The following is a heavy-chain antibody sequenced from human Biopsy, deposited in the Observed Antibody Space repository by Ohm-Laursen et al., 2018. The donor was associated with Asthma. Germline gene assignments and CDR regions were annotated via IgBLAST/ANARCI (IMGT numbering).Heavy chain of an antibody. Sequence: SLRLSCSASGFVFSQSGMHWVRQAPGKGLEWVALISSDRHLKYYEDSVKGRFTISRDNSKNSLYLQINSLRVEDSAVYYCARESGQDYGGFGSFDRWGQGKMVAVSS. CDR1: GFVFSQSG. V-gene: IGHV3-30*03. J-gene: IGHJ3*02. D-gene: IGHD4-23*01. CDR2: ISSDRHLK. CDR3: ARESGQDYGGFGSFDR.